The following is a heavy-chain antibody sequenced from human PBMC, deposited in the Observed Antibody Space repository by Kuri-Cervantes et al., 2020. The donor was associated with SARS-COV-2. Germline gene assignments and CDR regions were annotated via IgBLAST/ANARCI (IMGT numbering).Heavy chain of an antibody. CDR1: GGTFRSYA. CDR2: IIPIFGTA. V-gene: IGHV1-69*06. D-gene: IGHD2-15*01. Sequence: SVKVSCKASGGTFRSYAISWVRQAPGQGLEWMGGIIPIFGTANYAQKFQGRVTMTEDTSTDTAYMELSSLRSEDTAVYYCATAPAVVAANWFDPWGQGTLVTVSS. J-gene: IGHJ5*02. CDR3: ATAPAVVAANWFDP.